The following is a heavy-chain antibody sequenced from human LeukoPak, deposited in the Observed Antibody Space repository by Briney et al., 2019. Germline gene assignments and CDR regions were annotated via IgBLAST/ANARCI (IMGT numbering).Heavy chain of an antibody. J-gene: IGHJ4*02. V-gene: IGHV4-31*03. D-gene: IGHD1-1*01. Sequence: SQTLSLTCTVSGGSISSGGYGWGWIRQHPGKGLEWIGYIYYSGSTYYNPSLKSRVTISVDTSKNQFSLKLSSVTAADTAVYYCARAPSLRDDNGLEDYWGQGTLVTVSS. CDR3: ARAPSLRDDNGLEDY. CDR2: IYYSGST. CDR1: GGSISSGGYG.